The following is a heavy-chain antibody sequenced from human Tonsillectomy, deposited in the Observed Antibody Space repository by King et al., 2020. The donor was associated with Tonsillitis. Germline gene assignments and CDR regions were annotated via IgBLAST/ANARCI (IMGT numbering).Heavy chain of an antibody. D-gene: IGHD5-12*01. CDR2: ISYDGSNQ. Sequence: VQLVESGGGVVQPGRSLRLSCAASGFSFSSYGMHWVRQAPGKGLEWVAVISYDGSNQYYADSVKGRFTISRDNSKITLYLQMNSLRAEDTAVYYCAKGSERDCGYSGNDWRGGGEYYFDYWGQGTLVTVSS. J-gene: IGHJ4*02. CDR3: AKGSERDCGYSGNDWRGGGEYYFDY. V-gene: IGHV3-30*18. CDR1: GFSFSSYG.